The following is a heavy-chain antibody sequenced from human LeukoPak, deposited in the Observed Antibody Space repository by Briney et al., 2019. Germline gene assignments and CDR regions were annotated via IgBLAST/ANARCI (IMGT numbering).Heavy chain of an antibody. CDR2: IYYSGST. V-gene: IGHV4-59*01. J-gene: IGHJ3*02. Sequence: MASETLSLTCTVSGGSISSYYWSWIRQPPGKGLEWIGYIYYSGSTNYNPSLKSRVTISVDTSKNQFSLKLSSVTAADTAVYYCARDSDDRSAFDIWGQGTMVTVSS. CDR1: GGSISSYY. D-gene: IGHD3-9*01. CDR3: ARDSDDRSAFDI.